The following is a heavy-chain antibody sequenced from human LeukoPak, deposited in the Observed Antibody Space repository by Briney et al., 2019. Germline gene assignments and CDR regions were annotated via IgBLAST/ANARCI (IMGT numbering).Heavy chain of an antibody. J-gene: IGHJ6*02. CDR1: GFPFSSYE. D-gene: IGHD2-2*02. CDR2: ISSSGSTI. CDR3: AKELYPYYYYYGMDV. Sequence: GALRLSFAASGFPFSSYEMNWVRQAPGKGLGWVSYISSSGSTIYYSDSVKGRFTISRDNAKNSLYLQMNSLRAEDTAVYYCAKELYPYYYYYGMDVWGQGTTVTVSS. V-gene: IGHV3-48*03.